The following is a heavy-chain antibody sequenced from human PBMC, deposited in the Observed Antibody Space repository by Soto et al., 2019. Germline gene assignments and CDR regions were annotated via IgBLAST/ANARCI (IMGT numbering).Heavy chain of an antibody. J-gene: IGHJ4*02. Sequence: GASVKVSCKASGGTFSSYTISWVRQAPGQGLEWMGRIIPILGIANYAQKFQGRVTITADKSTSTAYMELSSLRSEDTAVYYCAGDSPLSFTNFVILPGPGSFDFPGPGTLV. CDR3: AGDSPLSFTNFVILPGPGSFDF. CDR1: GGTFSSYT. D-gene: IGHD3-9*01. V-gene: IGHV1-69*04. CDR2: IIPILGIA.